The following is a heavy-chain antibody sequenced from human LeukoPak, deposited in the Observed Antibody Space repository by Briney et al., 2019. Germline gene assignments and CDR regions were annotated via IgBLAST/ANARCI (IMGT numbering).Heavy chain of an antibody. V-gene: IGHV3-15*01. CDR3: TTDLVRVRGYDSPLRDY. Sequence: PGGSLRLSCAASGFTFSNAFMSWVRQAPGKGLEWVGRIKSKTDGGTTDYAAPVKGRFTISRDDSKNTLYLQMNSLKSEDTAVYYCTTDLVRVRGYDSPLRDYWGQGTLVTVSS. J-gene: IGHJ4*02. CDR1: GFTFSNAF. CDR2: IKSKTDGGTT. D-gene: IGHD5-12*01.